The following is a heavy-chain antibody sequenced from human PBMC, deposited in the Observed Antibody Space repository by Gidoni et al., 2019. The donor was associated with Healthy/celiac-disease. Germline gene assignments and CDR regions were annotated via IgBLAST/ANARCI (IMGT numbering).Heavy chain of an antibody. CDR2: ISYDGSNK. D-gene: IGHD2-2*01. CDR3: AKDRRRYCSSTSCYEIHDY. Sequence: QVQLVESGGGVVQPGRSLRLSCAASGFTFSSYGMHWVRQAPGKGLEWVAVISYDGSNKYYADSVKGRFTISRDNSKNTLYLQMNSLRAEDTAVYYCAKDRRRYCSSTSCYEIHDYWGQGTLVTVSS. V-gene: IGHV3-30*18. CDR1: GFTFSSYG. J-gene: IGHJ4*02.